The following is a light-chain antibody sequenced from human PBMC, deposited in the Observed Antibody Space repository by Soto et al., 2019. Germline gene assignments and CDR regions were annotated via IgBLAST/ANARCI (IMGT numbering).Light chain of an antibody. V-gene: IGKV3-11*01. J-gene: IGKJ5*01. CDR3: QQSLTMPLT. CDR2: ETS. Sequence: EVVLTQSPATLSLSPGERATLSCRASQTVGGHFAWYQQKPGQAPRLLISETSNRATGIPGRFSGSGSGTDVTLTITNLQPDDIATYYCQQSLTMPLTFGHGTRLHIK. CDR1: QTVGGH.